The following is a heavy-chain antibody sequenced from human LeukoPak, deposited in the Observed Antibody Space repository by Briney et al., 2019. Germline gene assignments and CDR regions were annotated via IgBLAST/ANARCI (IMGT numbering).Heavy chain of an antibody. CDR1: GGTFSSYA. CDR3: AREGIAAAGTPIYYYYGMDV. D-gene: IGHD6-13*01. CDR2: IIPILGIA. Sequence: ASVKVSCKASGGTFSSYAISWVRQAPGQGLEWMGRIIPILGIANYAQKFQGRVTITADKSTSTAYMELSSLRSEDTAVYYCAREGIAAAGTPIYYYYGMDVWGQGTTVTVPS. J-gene: IGHJ6*02. V-gene: IGHV1-69*04.